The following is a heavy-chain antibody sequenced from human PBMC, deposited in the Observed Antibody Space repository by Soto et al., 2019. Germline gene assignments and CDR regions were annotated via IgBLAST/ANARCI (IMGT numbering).Heavy chain of an antibody. CDR1: GYSFTSYW. CDR2: FDPSDSYT. CDR3: ASSPRGYCSITSCRELGNYYSMVA. D-gene: IGHD2-2*01. Sequence: GESLKISCKGSGYSFTSYWISWVRQMPGKGLEWMGRFDPSDSYTNYSPSFQGHVTISADKSISTAYLQWSSLKASDTAMYYCASSPRGYCSITSCRELGNYYSMVAWGPGTTVTVSS. J-gene: IGHJ6*02. V-gene: IGHV5-10-1*01.